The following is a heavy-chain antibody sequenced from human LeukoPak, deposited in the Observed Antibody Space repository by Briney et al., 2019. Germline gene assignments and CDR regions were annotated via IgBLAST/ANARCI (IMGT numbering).Heavy chain of an antibody. V-gene: IGHV6-1*01. D-gene: IGHD6-19*01. J-gene: IGHJ5*02. Sequence: SQTLSLTCALSGDTVSSNSAAWNWIRQSPSRGLEWLGRTYYRSKWYHEYAVSVKSRITINPDTSKNQFSLQLNSVTPEDTAVYYCARDWGTYSSGSHHGFDPWGQGTLVTVSS. CDR2: TYYRSKWYH. CDR1: GDTVSSNSAA. CDR3: ARDWGTYSSGSHHGFDP.